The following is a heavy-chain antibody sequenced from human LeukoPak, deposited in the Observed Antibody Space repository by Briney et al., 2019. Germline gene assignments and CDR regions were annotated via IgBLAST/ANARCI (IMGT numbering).Heavy chain of an antibody. V-gene: IGHV3-7*03. Sequence: GGSLRLSCAASGFTFRMSWVRQAPGKGLEWVANIKQDGSEKYYVDSVKGRFTISRDNAKNSLYLQMNSLRAEDTAVYYCAKEHSSTSCYESWGQGTLVTVSS. CDR1: GFTFR. J-gene: IGHJ5*02. CDR3: AKEHSSTSCYES. D-gene: IGHD2-2*01. CDR2: IKQDGSEK.